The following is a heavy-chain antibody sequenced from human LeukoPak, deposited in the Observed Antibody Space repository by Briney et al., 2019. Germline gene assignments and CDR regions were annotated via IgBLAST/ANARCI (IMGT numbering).Heavy chain of an antibody. CDR3: ARMLGGGYTGLFDS. Sequence: TGGSLRLSCAASGITFSSYGMSWVRQAPGKGLEWVSIIYSDATTSYADSVRGRFTISRDNSKNTVYLQMNSLSGDDTAVYFCARMLGGGYTGLFDSWGQGTLVTVSS. J-gene: IGHJ4*02. D-gene: IGHD3-10*02. CDR2: IYSDATT. CDR1: GITFSSYG. V-gene: IGHV3-53*01.